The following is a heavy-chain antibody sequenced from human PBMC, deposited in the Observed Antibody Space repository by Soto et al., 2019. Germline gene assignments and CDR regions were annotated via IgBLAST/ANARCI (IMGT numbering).Heavy chain of an antibody. CDR1: GYTFTSYG. V-gene: IGHV1-2*02. CDR3: ARASVGIAAIDYYYYGMDV. CDR2: INPNSGNT. D-gene: IGHD6-25*01. J-gene: IGHJ6*02. Sequence: GASVTVSCKASGYTFTSYGISWVRPTPGQGLEWMGWINPNSGNTNYAQKFQGRVTMTRDTSISTAYMELSRLRSDDTAVYYCARASVGIAAIDYYYYGMDVWGQGTTXTVSS.